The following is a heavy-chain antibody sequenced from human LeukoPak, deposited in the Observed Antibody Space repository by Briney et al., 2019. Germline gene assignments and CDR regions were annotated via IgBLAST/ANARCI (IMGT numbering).Heavy chain of an antibody. J-gene: IGHJ5*02. CDR3: ARDRRGSAWTNWLDP. V-gene: IGHV4-31*03. Sequence: SETLSLTCTVSGDSISDGGYYWSWIRQQPGKGLEWIGYIYQTGPAYYNPSLRSRLMISMDTSKNRFSLRLSSVTAADTAVYYCARDRRGSAWTNWLDPWGQGTLVTVSS. CDR2: IYQTGPA. CDR1: GDSISDGGYY. D-gene: IGHD6-25*01.